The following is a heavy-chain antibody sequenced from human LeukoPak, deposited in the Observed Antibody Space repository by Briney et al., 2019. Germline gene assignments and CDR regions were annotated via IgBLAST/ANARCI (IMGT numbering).Heavy chain of an antibody. CDR2: IIPILGIA. Sequence: GASVKVSCKASGGTFSSYAISWVRQAPGQGLEWMGRIIPILGIANYAQKFQGRVTITADKSTSTAYMELSSLRSEDTAVYYCAREPARITMIVVDYYYYGMDVWGQGTTVTVSS. CDR1: GGTFSSYA. J-gene: IGHJ6*02. D-gene: IGHD3-22*01. CDR3: AREPARITMIVVDYYYYGMDV. V-gene: IGHV1-69*04.